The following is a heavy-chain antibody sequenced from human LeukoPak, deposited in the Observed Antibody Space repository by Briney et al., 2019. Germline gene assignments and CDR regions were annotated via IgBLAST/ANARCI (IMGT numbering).Heavy chain of an antibody. J-gene: IGHJ4*02. V-gene: IGHV3-30-3*01. CDR3: AREDETAGLGY. CDR2: ISYDGSNK. Sequence: WVAVISYDGSNKYYADSVKGRFTISRDNSKNTLYLQMNSLRAEDTAVYYCAREDETAGLGYWGQGTLVTVSS. D-gene: IGHD6-13*01.